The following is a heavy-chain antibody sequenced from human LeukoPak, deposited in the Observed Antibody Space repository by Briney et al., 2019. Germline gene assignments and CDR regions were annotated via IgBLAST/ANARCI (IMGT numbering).Heavy chain of an antibody. CDR2: ISGSDSST. CDR3: AKGRSGLTGAFDV. D-gene: IGHD7-27*01. V-gene: IGHV3-23*01. CDR1: GFTFSNCA. J-gene: IGHJ3*01. Sequence: PGGSLRLSCAASGFTFSNCAMSWVRQPPGKGLEWVSTISGSDSSTYYADSVKGRFTISRDSSKKTLYLQMNSLRAEDTAVYYCAKGRSGLTGAFDVWGQGTMVTVSS.